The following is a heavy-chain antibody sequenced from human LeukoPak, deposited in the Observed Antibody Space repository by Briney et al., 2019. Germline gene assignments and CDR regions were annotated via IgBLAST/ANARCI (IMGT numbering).Heavy chain of an antibody. CDR2: ISSSGTDI. Sequence: PGGSLRLSCAVSGFTFTDTYMTWIRQAPGKGLESLSYISSSGTDISYADSVKGRFTISGDTAKNSLYLQINILSADDTAVYYCTRDPRHLDYWGQGTLVTVSS. V-gene: IGHV3-11*01. CDR3: TRDPRHLDY. CDR1: GFTFTDTY. J-gene: IGHJ4*02.